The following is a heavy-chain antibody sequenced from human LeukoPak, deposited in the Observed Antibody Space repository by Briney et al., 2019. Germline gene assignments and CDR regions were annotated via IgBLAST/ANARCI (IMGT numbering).Heavy chain of an antibody. CDR1: GYTFTSYY. CDR2: INPSSGST. J-gene: IGHJ4*02. D-gene: IGHD6-13*01. V-gene: IGHV1-46*01. CDR3: ARPRNPYSSSWPSFDY. Sequence: ASVKVSCKASGYTFTSYYMHWVRQAPGQGLEWLGIINPSSGSTSYAQKFQGRVTMTRDTSTSTVYMELSSLTSEDTAIYYCARPRNPYSSSWPSFDYWGQGTLVTVSS.